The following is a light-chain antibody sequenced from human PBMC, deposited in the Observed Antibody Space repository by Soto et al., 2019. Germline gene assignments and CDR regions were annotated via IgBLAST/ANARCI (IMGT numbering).Light chain of an antibody. CDR2: AAS. J-gene: IGKJ2*01. CDR1: QSINIC. CDR3: QQSYNSPRT. V-gene: IGKV1-39*01. Sequence: DIQMTQSPSSLTASVGDGVTISCRASQSINICLNWYQQRPGKAPKLLIHAASSLQSGVPSRFSGSGSGTDFTLTISSLQPEDSATYYCQQSYNSPRTFGQGTKLEIK.